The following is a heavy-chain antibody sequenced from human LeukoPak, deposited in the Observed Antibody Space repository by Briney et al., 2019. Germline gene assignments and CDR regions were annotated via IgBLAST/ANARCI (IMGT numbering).Heavy chain of an antibody. CDR3: AMRKPYDSSGPFDY. V-gene: IGHV1-69*05. Sequence: ASVKVSCKASGGTFSSYAISWVRQAPEQGLEWMGGIIPIFGTANYAQKFQGRVTITRDTSASTAYMELSSLRSEDTAMYYCAMRKPYDSSGPFDYWGQGTLVTVSS. D-gene: IGHD3-22*01. J-gene: IGHJ4*02. CDR2: IIPIFGTA. CDR1: GGTFSSYA.